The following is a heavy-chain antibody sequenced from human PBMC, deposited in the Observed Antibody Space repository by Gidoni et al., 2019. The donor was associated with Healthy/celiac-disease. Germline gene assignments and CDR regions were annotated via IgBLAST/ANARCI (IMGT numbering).Heavy chain of an antibody. CDR3: AGRGGKGYLHYYGMDV. D-gene: IGHD3-16*01. V-gene: IGHV1-69*01. Sequence: QVQLVQSGAEVKKPGSSVKVSCKASGGTFSSYAISWVRQAPGQGLEWMGGIIPIFGTANYAQKFQGRVPITADESTSTAYMELSSLRSEDTAVYYCAGRGGKGYLHYYGMDVWGQGTTVTVSS. CDR2: IIPIFGTA. CDR1: GGTFSSYA. J-gene: IGHJ6*02.